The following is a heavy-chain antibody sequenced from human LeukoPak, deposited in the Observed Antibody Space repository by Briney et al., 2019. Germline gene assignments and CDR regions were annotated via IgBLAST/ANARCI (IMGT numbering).Heavy chain of an antibody. CDR3: AKGGASRPEF. Sequence: GSWRPSCAASGFTFGSYAMSWVRQAPGKGLEWVSASSGSGANTYYADSVKGRFTISRDNSKNTVYLQMNSLRADDTAVYYCAKGGASRPEFWGQGTLVTVSS. CDR1: GFTFGSYA. J-gene: IGHJ4*02. D-gene: IGHD6-6*01. V-gene: IGHV3-23*01. CDR2: SSGSGANT.